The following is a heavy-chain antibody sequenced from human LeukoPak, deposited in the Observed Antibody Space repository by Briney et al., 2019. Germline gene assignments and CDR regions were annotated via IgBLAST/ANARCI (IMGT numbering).Heavy chain of an antibody. CDR1: GYPFTAFY. Sequence: ASVKVSCKASGYPFTAFYIHWVRQAPGQGLEWRGWIHPRSGDTRYAQKFQGRVTMARDTSISTVYLDLSSMGSDDTAVYYCARDGEYGTGSYYRGSFDYWGQGILVTVSS. D-gene: IGHD3-10*01. CDR2: IHPRSGDT. V-gene: IGHV1-2*02. J-gene: IGHJ4*02. CDR3: ARDGEYGTGSYYRGSFDY.